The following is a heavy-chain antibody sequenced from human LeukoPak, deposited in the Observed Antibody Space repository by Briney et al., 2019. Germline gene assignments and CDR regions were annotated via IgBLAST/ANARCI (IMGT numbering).Heavy chain of an antibody. D-gene: IGHD3-22*01. CDR3: ARARYYDSSGYPDY. J-gene: IGHJ4*02. CDR2: ISGSGGST. V-gene: IGHV3-23*01. CDR1: GFTFSSYA. Sequence: PGGSLRLSCAASGFTFSSYAMSWVRQAPGKGLEWVSAISGSGGSTYYADSVKGRFTISRDNSKNTLYLRMNSLRAEDTAVYYCARARYYDSSGYPDYWGQGTLVTVSS.